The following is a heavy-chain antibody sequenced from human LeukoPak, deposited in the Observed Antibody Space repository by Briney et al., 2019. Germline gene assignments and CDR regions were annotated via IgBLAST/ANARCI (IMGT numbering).Heavy chain of an antibody. J-gene: IGHJ4*02. CDR2: IKQDGSEK. D-gene: IGHD3-10*01. Sequence: GGSLRLSCAASGFTFSSYWMSWVRQAPGKGLEWVANIKQDGSEKYYVDSVKGRFTISRDNAKNSLYLQMNSLRAEDTAVYYCAREPMVRGIYFDYWGQGTLVTVSS. CDR3: AREPMVRGIYFDY. V-gene: IGHV3-7*01. CDR1: GFTFSSYW.